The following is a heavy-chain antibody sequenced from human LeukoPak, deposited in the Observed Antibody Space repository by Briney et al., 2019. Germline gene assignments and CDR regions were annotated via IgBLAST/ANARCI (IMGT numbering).Heavy chain of an antibody. CDR1: GFTFSSYG. CDR3: ARDVGSGSYLDY. CDR2: ISFDGSNK. V-gene: IGHV3-30*03. D-gene: IGHD1-26*01. Sequence: GRSLRLSCAASGFTFSSYGMHWVRQAPGKGLEWVAVISFDGSNKYSADSVKGRFTISRDNSMNTLYLQMNSLRPEDTAVYYCARDVGSGSYLDYWGQGTLVTVSS. J-gene: IGHJ4*02.